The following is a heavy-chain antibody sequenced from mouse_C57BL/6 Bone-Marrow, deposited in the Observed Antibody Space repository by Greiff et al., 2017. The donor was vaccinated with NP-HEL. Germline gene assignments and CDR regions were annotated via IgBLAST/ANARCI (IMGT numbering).Heavy chain of an antibody. CDR2: IYPRSGNT. D-gene: IGHD2-3*01. Sequence: VQRVESGAELARPGASVKLSCKASGYTFTSYGISWVKQRTGQGLEWIGEIYPRSGNTYYNEKFKGKATLTADKSSSTAYMELRSLTSEDSAVYFCARWGDGYYVWYFDVWGTGTTVTVSS. J-gene: IGHJ1*03. CDR1: GYTFTSYG. CDR3: ARWGDGYYVWYFDV. V-gene: IGHV1-81*01.